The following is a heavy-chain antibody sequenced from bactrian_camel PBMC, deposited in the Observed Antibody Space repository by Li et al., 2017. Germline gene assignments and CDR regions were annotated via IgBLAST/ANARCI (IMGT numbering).Heavy chain of an antibody. CDR2: IDTDGGT. CDR1: TPPDTSVC. D-gene: IGHD1*01. Sequence: QVQLVESGGGSVQAGGSLSLSCITSTPPDTSVCMGWFRQSPGKNGREWVASIDTDGGTKYADSVKGRFTISRDSSKNTLYLQMNGLKPEDTAVYYCAAKAGYCSGFPSPRSYTYWGRGTQVTVS. V-gene: IGHV3S1*01. CDR3: AAKAGYCSGFPSPRSYTY. J-gene: IGHJ4*01.